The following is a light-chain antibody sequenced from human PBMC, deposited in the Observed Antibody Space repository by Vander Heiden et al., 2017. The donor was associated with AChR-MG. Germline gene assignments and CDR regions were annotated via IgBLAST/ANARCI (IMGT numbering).Light chain of an antibody. CDR3: SSYTTNTTPV. CDR2: DVT. J-gene: IGLJ2*01. V-gene: IGLV2-14*01. Sequence: QSALTQPASVSGSPGQSITISCTGTSSDVGGYNFVSWYQQHPGKAPKLMIYDVTNRPSGVSNRFSGSKSGNTASLTISGLQAEDEADYYCSSYTTNTTPVFGGGTKLNVL. CDR1: SSDVGGYNF.